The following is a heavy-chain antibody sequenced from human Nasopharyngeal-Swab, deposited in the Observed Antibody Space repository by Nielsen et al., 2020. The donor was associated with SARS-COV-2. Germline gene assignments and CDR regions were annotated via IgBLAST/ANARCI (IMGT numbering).Heavy chain of an antibody. J-gene: IGHJ4*02. CDR3: TSITMVRGLFDY. CDR2: IRSKAYGGTT. Sequence: GESLRLSCAASGIAFSRAWMTWVRQAPGKGLEWVGFIRSKAYGGTTEYAASVKGRFTISRDDSKSIAYLQMNSLKTEDTAVYYCTSITMVRGLFDYWGQGTLVTVSS. D-gene: IGHD3-10*01. V-gene: IGHV3-49*02. CDR1: GIAFSRAW.